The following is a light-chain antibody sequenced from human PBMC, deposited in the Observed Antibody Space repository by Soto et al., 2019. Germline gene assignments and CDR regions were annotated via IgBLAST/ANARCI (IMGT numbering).Light chain of an antibody. J-gene: IGKJ2*01. CDR3: QQIYGSPPYT. CDR2: AAS. Sequence: DIQMTQSPSSLSASVGDRVTITCRASQSISNYLNWYQQKPGKAPKPLIYAASSLQSGVPSRFSGSGSGTDFTLTISSLQPEDFATYYCQQIYGSPPYTFGQGTKLE. CDR1: QSISNY. V-gene: IGKV1-39*01.